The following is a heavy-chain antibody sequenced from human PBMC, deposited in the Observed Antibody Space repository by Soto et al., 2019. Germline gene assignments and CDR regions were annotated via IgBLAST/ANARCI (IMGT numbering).Heavy chain of an antibody. Sequence: PSETLSLTCTVSGGSISSSSYYWGWIRQPPGKGLEWIGSIYYSGSTYYNPSLKSRVTISVDTSKNQFSLKLSSVTAADTAVYYCARHPWRGYSYGFYYFDYWGQGTLVTVSS. D-gene: IGHD5-18*01. CDR1: GGSISSSSYY. V-gene: IGHV4-39*01. CDR3: ARHPWRGYSYGFYYFDY. J-gene: IGHJ4*02. CDR2: IYYSGST.